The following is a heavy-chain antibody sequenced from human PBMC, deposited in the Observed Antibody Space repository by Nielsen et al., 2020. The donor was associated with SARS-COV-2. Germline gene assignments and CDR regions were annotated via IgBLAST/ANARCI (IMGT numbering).Heavy chain of an antibody. Sequence: ASVKVSCKASGYTFNNNGFSWVRQAPGQGLEWVGWVSAYNANTNYAQKLQGRVTMTTDTSTSTDYMELRSLRSDDTAVYYCARAVGSAFYYYYMDVWGQGTAVTVSS. CDR2: VSAYNANT. CDR3: ARAVGSAFYYYYMDV. CDR1: GYTFNNNG. V-gene: IGHV1-18*04. D-gene: IGHD2-15*01. J-gene: IGHJ6*03.